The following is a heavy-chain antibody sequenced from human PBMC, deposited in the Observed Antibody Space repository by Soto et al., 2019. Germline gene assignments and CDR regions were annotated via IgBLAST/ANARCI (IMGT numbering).Heavy chain of an antibody. D-gene: IGHD2-15*01. Sequence: GESLEISCKGSGYSFTSFWISWVRQMPGKGLEWMGSIDPSDSNTNYSPSFQGHITISADKSISTAYLQWSSLRASDTAMDYCARQHPTIAALLNWFDPWGQGTLVTVSS. V-gene: IGHV5-10-1*01. CDR3: ARQHPTIAALLNWFDP. J-gene: IGHJ5*02. CDR1: GYSFTSFW. CDR2: IDPSDSNT.